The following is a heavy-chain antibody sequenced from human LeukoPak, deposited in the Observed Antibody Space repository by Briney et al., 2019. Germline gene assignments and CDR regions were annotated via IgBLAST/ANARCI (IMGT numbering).Heavy chain of an antibody. J-gene: IGHJ6*02. Sequence: PGGSLRLSCAASGFTVSSIYMSWVRQAPGKGLEWVSLIYAGGSTYYADAVKARFTISRHNSKNTLHLQMNSLRVEDTAVNYCATDGSSQLLWEYAMDVWGQGTTVTVSS. V-gene: IGHV3-53*04. D-gene: IGHD3-10*01. CDR1: GFTVSSIY. CDR3: ATDGSSQLLWEYAMDV. CDR2: IYAGGST.